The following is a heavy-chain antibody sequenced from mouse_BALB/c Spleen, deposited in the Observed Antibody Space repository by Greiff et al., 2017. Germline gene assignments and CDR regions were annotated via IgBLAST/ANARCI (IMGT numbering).Heavy chain of an antibody. J-gene: IGHJ4*01. CDR1: GYAFTNYL. V-gene: IGHV1-54*01. CDR3: AIYYYGRGSY. CDR2: INPGSGGT. Sequence: VQLQQSGAELVRPGTSVKVSCKASGYAFTNYLIEWVKQRPGQGLEWIGVINPGSGGTNYNEKFKGKATLTADKSSSTAYMQLSSLTSDDSAVYFCAIYYYGRGSYWGQGTSVTVSS. D-gene: IGHD1-1*01.